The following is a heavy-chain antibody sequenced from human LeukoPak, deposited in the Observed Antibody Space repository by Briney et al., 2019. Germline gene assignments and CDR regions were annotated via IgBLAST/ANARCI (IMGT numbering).Heavy chain of an antibody. Sequence: SVKVSCKASGGTFSSYAISWVRQAPGQGREWMGGIIPIFGRAHYAQKFQGRVTITTDESTSTAYMELSSLRSEDTAVYYCARAARDYCSSTSCYGGFYYYYYMDVWGKGTTVTVSS. J-gene: IGHJ6*03. CDR3: ARAARDYCSSTSCYGGFYYYYYMDV. CDR1: GGTFSSYA. V-gene: IGHV1-69*05. D-gene: IGHD2-2*01. CDR2: IIPIFGRA.